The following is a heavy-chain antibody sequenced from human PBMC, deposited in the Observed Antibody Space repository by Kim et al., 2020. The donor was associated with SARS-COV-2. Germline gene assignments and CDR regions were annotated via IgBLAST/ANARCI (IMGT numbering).Heavy chain of an antibody. J-gene: IGHJ4*01. CDR1: GGSFSGYY. V-gene: IGHV4-34*01. Sequence: SETLSLTCAVYGGSFSGYYWSWIRQPPGKGLEWIGEINHSGSTNYNPSLKSRVTISVDTSKNQFSLKLSSVTAADTAVYYCARANHIVVVTASHYFDYWG. D-gene: IGHD2-21*02. CDR2: INHSGST. CDR3: ARANHIVVVTASHYFDY.